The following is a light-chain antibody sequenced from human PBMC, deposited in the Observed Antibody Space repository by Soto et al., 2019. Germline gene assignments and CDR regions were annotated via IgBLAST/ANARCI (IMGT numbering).Light chain of an antibody. CDR2: GAS. CDR3: QQYGRSPWT. Sequence: EIVLTQSPGTLSLSPGDRATLSCRASQSVSSSYLAWYQQKPGQAPGLLIYGASSRATGSPDRFSGSGCGTDFTLAISRLEPEDFAVYYCQQYGRSPWTFGQGTKVEVK. V-gene: IGKV3-20*01. J-gene: IGKJ1*01. CDR1: QSVSSSY.